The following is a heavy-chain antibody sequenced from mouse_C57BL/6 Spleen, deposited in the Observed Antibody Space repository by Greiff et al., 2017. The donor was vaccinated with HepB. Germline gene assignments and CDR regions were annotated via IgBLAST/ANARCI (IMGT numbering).Heavy chain of an antibody. Sequence: VQLQQSGAELVKPGASVKLSCKASGYTFTEYTIHWVKQRSGQGLEWIGWFYPGSGSIKYNEKFKDKATLTADKSSSTVDMELSRLTSEDSAVYFCARHVPYYYGSSYPFDYWGQGTTLTVSS. CDR3: ARHVPYYYGSSYPFDY. CDR1: GYTFTEYT. V-gene: IGHV1-62-2*01. J-gene: IGHJ2*01. D-gene: IGHD1-1*01. CDR2: FYPGSGSI.